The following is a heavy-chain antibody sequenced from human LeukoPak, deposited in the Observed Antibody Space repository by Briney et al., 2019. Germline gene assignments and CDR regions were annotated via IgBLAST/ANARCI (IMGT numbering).Heavy chain of an antibody. CDR3: ARPGYSYGYNWFDP. CDR2: IYYSGST. J-gene: IGHJ5*02. D-gene: IGHD5-18*01. V-gene: IGHV4-59*12. CDR1: GGSISSYY. Sequence: PSETLSLTCTVSGGSISSYYWSWIRQPPGKGLEWIGYIYYSGSTNYNPSLKSRVTISVDTSKNQFSLKLSSVTAADTAVYYCARPGYSYGYNWFDPWGQGTLVTVSS.